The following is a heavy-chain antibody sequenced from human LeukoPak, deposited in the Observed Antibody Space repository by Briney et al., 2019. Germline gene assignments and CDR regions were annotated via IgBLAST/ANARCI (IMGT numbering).Heavy chain of an antibody. J-gene: IGHJ6*03. D-gene: IGHD3-16*01. V-gene: IGHV3-74*01. CDR2: INSDGSTT. CDR1: GFTFSSYW. Sequence: GGSLRLSCAASGFTFSSYWMHWVRQAPGKGLVWVSRINSDGSTTNYADSVKGRFTISRDNAKNTLHLQINSLRAEDTAVYHCASYVVSKMAYSRDVWDKGPTVTISS. CDR3: ASYVVSKMAYSRDV.